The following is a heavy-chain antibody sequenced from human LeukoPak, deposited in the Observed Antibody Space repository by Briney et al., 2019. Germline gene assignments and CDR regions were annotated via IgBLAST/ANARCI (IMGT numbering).Heavy chain of an antibody. CDR2: ISSNNNI. CDR1: GFTFSSYA. V-gene: IGHV3-69-1*01. J-gene: IGHJ5*02. D-gene: IGHD2-2*01. CDR3: GREDCNNVRCYGASDA. Sequence: GGSLRLSCVGSGFTFSSYAMNWVRQALGKGLEWVSSISSNNNIYYADSVKGRFTISRDNAKNSLSLQMNSLRGEDTAVYYCGREDCNNVRCYGASDAWGQGTLVTVSS.